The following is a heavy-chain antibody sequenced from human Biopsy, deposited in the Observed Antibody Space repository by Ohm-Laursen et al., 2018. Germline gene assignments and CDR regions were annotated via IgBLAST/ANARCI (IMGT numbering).Heavy chain of an antibody. V-gene: IGHV3-30*18. Sequence: SLRLSCAASGFTFSSYGMHWVRQAPGKGLEWVATMSYDGTQKYYGDSVKGRFTISRDNSKSTLYLQMNSLRAEDTAVYYCAKDYRDSRGIFGIVVVRPLDYWGQGSLVTVSS. CDR2: MSYDGTQK. CDR1: GFTFSSYG. CDR3: AKDYRDSRGIFGIVVVRPLDY. J-gene: IGHJ4*02. D-gene: IGHD3-22*01.